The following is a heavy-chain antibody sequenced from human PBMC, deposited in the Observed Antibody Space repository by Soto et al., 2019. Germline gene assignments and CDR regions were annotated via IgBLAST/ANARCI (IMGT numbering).Heavy chain of an antibody. CDR2: ISYDGSNK. Sequence: ESGGGVVQPGRSLRLSCAASGFTFSSYGMHWVRQAPGKGLEWVAVISYDGSNKYYADSVKGRFTISRDNSKNTLYLQMNSLRAEDTAVYYCAKVLDSSGWPQPDYWGQGTLVTVSS. CDR3: AKVLDSSGWPQPDY. D-gene: IGHD6-19*01. J-gene: IGHJ4*02. V-gene: IGHV3-30*18. CDR1: GFTFSSYG.